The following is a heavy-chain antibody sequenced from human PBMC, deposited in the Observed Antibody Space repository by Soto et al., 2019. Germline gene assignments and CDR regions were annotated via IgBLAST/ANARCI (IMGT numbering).Heavy chain of an antibody. Sequence: ETLSLTCAVYGGSFNGYYWSWIRQPPGKGPEWIGDINHSGSTNYNPSLKSRVSMSVDTSKNQFSLKLRSVTAADMAVFYCARAPDKYYFDSWGQGTLVTVSS. CDR2: INHSGST. V-gene: IGHV4-34*01. CDR1: GGSFNGYY. J-gene: IGHJ4*02. CDR3: ARAPDKYYFDS.